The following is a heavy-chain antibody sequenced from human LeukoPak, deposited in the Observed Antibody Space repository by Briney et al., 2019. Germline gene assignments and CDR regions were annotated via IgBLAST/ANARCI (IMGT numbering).Heavy chain of an antibody. CDR1: GGSISNYY. CDR3: ASSSSGAYFGY. Sequence: SETLSLTCTVSGGSISNYYWSWMRQPPGKGLQWIGYMYYSGSAYYNPSLKSRATISVDTSKNQFSLNLSSVSAADTAVYYCASSSSGAYFGYWGQGTLVTVSS. J-gene: IGHJ4*02. V-gene: IGHV4-59*01. D-gene: IGHD6-13*01. CDR2: MYYSGSA.